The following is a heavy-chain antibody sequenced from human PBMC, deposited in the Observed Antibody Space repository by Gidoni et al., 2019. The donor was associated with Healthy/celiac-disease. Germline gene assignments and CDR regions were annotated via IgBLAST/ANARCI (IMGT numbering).Heavy chain of an antibody. CDR2: ISYDGSNK. V-gene: IGHV3-30*03. Sequence: QVQLVESGGGVVQPGRSLRLSCAASGFTFSSYGMHWVRQAPGKGLEWVAVISYDGSNKYYADSVKGRFTISRDNSKNTLYLQMNSLRAEDTAVYYYARPGYSSSWYWHEAGYWGQGTLVTVSS. D-gene: IGHD6-13*01. CDR3: ARPGYSSSWYWHEAGY. J-gene: IGHJ4*02. CDR1: GFTFSSYG.